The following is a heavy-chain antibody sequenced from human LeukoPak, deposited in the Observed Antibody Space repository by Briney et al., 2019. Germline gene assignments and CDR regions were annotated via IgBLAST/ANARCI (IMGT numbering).Heavy chain of an antibody. D-gene: IGHD2-21*01. CDR2: IRASDGRT. Sequence: GGSLRLSCVASGFTFSSSSTSWVRQAPGKGLECVSSIRASDGRTYYGDSVEGRFTISRDNSKNTLYLQMNSLRAEDTAVYYCAKLVNYWGQGLLVTVSS. CDR3: AKLVNY. J-gene: IGHJ4*02. V-gene: IGHV3-23*01. CDR1: GFTFSSSS.